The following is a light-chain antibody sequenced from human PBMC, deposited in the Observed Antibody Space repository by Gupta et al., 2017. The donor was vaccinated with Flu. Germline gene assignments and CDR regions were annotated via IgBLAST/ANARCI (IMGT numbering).Light chain of an antibody. Sequence: QSVLTQSPSASGTPGQRVTISCSGSSSNIGSNYVYWYKQFPATAPTLLIDSNNQRHSGVTDRFLCSKAGNYASPHTSGLRSEEEADDYGAAWDASISVSVVGEGTKLTVL. J-gene: IGLJ2*01. V-gene: IGLV1-47*02. CDR2: SNN. CDR3: AAWDASISVSV. CDR1: SSNIGSNY.